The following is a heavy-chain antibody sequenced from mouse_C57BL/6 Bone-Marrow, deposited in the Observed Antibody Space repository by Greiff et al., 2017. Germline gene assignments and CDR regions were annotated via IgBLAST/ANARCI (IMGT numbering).Heavy chain of an antibody. CDR2: IYPRSGNT. D-gene: IGHD1-1*01. CDR1: GYTFTSYG. V-gene: IGHV1-81*01. Sequence: QVQLKESGAELARPGASVKLSCKASGYTFTSYGISWVKQRTGQGLEWIGEIYPRSGNTYYNEKFKGKATLTADKSSSTAYMELRSLTSEDSAVYFCARATTVVAPTSYWGQGTTLTVSS. CDR3: ARATTVVAPTSY. J-gene: IGHJ2*01.